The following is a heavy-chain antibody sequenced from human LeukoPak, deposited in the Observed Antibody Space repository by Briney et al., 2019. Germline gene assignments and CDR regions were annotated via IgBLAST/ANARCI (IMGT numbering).Heavy chain of an antibody. Sequence: ESLKISSKGSGDSFISYWIGWVRHMPGKGLEWMGIIYPGDSETRYSPSIQGQVSIAANKTISTAYLQWSRLKAADTAKYYCATLRSRSTVPNFDYWGQGTLVTVSS. V-gene: IGHV5-51*01. CDR1: GDSFISYW. CDR2: IYPGDSET. J-gene: IGHJ4*02. CDR3: ATLRSRSTVPNFDY. D-gene: IGHD4-17*01.